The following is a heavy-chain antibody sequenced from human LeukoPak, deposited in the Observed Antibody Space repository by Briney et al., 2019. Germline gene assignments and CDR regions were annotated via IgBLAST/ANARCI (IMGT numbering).Heavy chain of an antibody. Sequence: PGGSLRLSCAASGFTFDDYGMSWVRQAPGKGLEWVSGINWNGGSTGYADSVKGRFTISRDNAKNSLYLQMNSLRAEDTALYYCAKEHPGDILTGYYSRWGRGTLVTVSS. CDR1: GFTFDDYG. V-gene: IGHV3-20*04. CDR3: AKEHPGDILTGYYSR. J-gene: IGHJ4*02. CDR2: INWNGGST. D-gene: IGHD3-9*01.